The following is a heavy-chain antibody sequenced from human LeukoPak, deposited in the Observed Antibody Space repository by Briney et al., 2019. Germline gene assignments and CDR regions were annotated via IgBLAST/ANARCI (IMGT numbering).Heavy chain of an antibody. J-gene: IGHJ6*03. Sequence: ASVKVSCKASGYTFTSYYIHWVRQAPGQGLEWMGIINPSGGSTSYAQKFQGRVTMTRDTSISTAYMELSRLRSDDTAVYYCARDIGQWSGAGDYMDVWGKGTTVTVSS. CDR1: GYTFTSYY. V-gene: IGHV1-46*01. CDR2: INPSGGST. D-gene: IGHD3-10*01. CDR3: ARDIGQWSGAGDYMDV.